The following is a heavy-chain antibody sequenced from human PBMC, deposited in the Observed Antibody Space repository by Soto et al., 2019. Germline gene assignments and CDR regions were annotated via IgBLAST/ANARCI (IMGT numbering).Heavy chain of an antibody. J-gene: IGHJ4*02. V-gene: IGHV4-59*08. Sequence: SETLSLTCTVSGGSISSYYWSWIRQPPGKGLEWIGYIYYSGSTNYNPSLKSRATISVDTSKNQFSLKLRSVTAADTAVFYCAGLYSYESSGYHLKFWGQGTLVTVSS. CDR1: GGSISSYY. CDR2: IYYSGST. D-gene: IGHD3-22*01. CDR3: AGLYSYESSGYHLKF.